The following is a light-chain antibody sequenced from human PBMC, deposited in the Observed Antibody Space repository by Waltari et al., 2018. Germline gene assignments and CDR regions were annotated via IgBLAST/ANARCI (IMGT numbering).Light chain of an antibody. CDR1: QSLLYSSNNKYY. CDR2: LAS. V-gene: IGKV4-1*01. CDR3: QQYYNIPYT. Sequence: DIVMTQSPDSLAVSLGERATINCKSSQSLLYSSNNKYYLAWYRQKPGQPPKLLIYLASTRESGVPDRFSDSGSGTDFTLTISSLQAEDVAVYYCQQYYNIPYTFGQGTKLEIK. J-gene: IGKJ2*01.